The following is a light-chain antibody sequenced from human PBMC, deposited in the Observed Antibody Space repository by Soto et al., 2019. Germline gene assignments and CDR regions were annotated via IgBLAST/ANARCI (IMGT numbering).Light chain of an antibody. CDR2: DIF. Sequence: DIQLTQSPSSLSASVGDRVTITCRASQGVSTGLAWFQQKPGKAPKPLIYDIFVLHSGVPSTFSGSVSGTDFTLTISSLQPEDSATYYCQQYKSIPFTFGPGTRV. CDR3: QQYKSIPFT. J-gene: IGKJ3*01. CDR1: QGVSTG. V-gene: IGKV1-16*01.